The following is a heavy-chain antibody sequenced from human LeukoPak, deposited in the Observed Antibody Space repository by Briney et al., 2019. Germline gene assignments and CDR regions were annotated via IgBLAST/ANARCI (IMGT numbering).Heavy chain of an antibody. CDR3: ARVWGAAGTYPYVIDY. Sequence: GASVKVSCKASGYTFTGYYMHWVRQAPGQGLEWMGWINPNSGGTNYAQKFQGRVTMTRDTSISTAYMELSRLRSDDTAVYYCARVWGAAGTYPYVIDYWGQGTLVTVSS. V-gene: IGHV1-2*02. CDR2: INPNSGGT. D-gene: IGHD6-13*01. CDR1: GYTFTGYY. J-gene: IGHJ4*02.